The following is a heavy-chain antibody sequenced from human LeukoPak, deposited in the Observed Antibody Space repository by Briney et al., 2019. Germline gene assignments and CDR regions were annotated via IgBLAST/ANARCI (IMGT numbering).Heavy chain of an antibody. CDR1: GLTISSYN. V-gene: IGHV3-48*04. D-gene: IGHD3-10*01. Sequence: GGSLRLSCAASGLTISSYNMNWVRQAPGKGLQWVSYISSSSSTIYYADSVKGRFTISRDNAKNSLYRQMNSLIAEDTAVYYCARALGYGETFTAYWGQGTLVTVSS. J-gene: IGHJ4*02. CDR2: ISSSSSTI. CDR3: ARALGYGETFTAY.